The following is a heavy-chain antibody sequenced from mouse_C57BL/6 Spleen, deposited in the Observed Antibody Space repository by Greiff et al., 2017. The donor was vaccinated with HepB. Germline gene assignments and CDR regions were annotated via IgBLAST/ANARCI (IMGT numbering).Heavy chain of an antibody. J-gene: IGHJ2*01. V-gene: IGHV1-82*01. CDR3: ARRSYYGSSPLFDY. CDR2: IYPGDGDT. D-gene: IGHD1-1*01. Sequence: VQLQQSGPELVKPGASVKISCKASGYAFSSSWMNWVKQRPGKGLEWIGRIYPGDGDTNYNGKFKGKATLTADKSSSTAYMQLSSLTSEDSAVYFCARRSYYGSSPLFDYWGQGTTLTVSS. CDR1: GYAFSSSW.